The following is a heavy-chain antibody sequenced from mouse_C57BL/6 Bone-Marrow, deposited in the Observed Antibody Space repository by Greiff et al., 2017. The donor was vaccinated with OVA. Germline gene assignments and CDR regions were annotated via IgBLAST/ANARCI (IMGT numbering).Heavy chain of an antibody. CDR1: GFTFGSYG. CDR3: TLWAMDY. D-gene: IGHD1-1*02. J-gene: IGHJ4*01. Sequence: EVQVVESGGDLVKPGGSLKLSCAASGFTFGSYGMSWVRQTPDKRLEWVATISSGGSYTYYPDSVKGRFTISRDNAKNTLYLQMSSLKSEDTAMYYCTLWAMDYWGQGTSVTVSS. CDR2: ISSGGSYT. V-gene: IGHV5-6*01.